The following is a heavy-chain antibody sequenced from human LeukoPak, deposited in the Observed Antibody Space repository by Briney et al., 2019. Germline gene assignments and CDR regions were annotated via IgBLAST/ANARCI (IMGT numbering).Heavy chain of an antibody. Sequence: SETLSLTCAVSGYSISSGYYWGWIRQPPGKGLEWIGSIYHSGSTYYNPSLKSRVTISVDTSKNQFSLKLSSVTAVDTAVYYCARRYCSSTSCSPYYYYYMDVWGKGTTVTVSS. CDR3: ARRYCSSTSCSPYYYYYMDV. V-gene: IGHV4-38-2*01. CDR2: IYHSGST. J-gene: IGHJ6*03. CDR1: GYSISSGYY. D-gene: IGHD2-2*01.